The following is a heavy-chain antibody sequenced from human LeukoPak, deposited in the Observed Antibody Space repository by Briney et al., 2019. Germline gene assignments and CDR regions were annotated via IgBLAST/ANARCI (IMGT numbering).Heavy chain of an antibody. V-gene: IGHV4-38-2*01. CDR2: IYHSGST. D-gene: IGHD3-10*02. CDR3: ARGLFGESYDY. CDR1: GYSISSGYY. Sequence: SETLSLTCAVSGYSISSGYYWGWIRQPPGKGLEWIGSIYHSGSTYYNPFLKSRVTISVDTSKNQFSLKLSSVTAADTAVYYCARGLFGESYDYWGQGTLVTVSS. J-gene: IGHJ4*02.